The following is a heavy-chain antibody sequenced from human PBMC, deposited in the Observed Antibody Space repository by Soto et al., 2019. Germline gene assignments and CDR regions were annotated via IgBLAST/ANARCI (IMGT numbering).Heavy chain of an antibody. D-gene: IGHD6-19*01. J-gene: IGHJ3*02. V-gene: IGHV3-23*01. CDR1: GFTFSSYA. CDR2: ISGSGGTT. CDR3: AKTATGWFSAFDI. Sequence: EVQLLESGGGLVQPGGSLRLSCAASGFTFSSYAMSWVRQAPGKGLEWVSAISGSGGTTYYADSVKGRFTFSRDNSKSTLYRQMNSLRAEDTAVYYCAKTATGWFSAFDIWGQGTMVTVSS.